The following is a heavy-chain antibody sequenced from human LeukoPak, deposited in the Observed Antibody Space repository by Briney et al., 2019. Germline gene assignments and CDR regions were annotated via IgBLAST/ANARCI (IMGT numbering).Heavy chain of an antibody. V-gene: IGHV4-39*01. CDR1: GGSISNTEYY. Sequence: SETLSLTCTVSGGSISNTEYYWSWIRQPPGKELEWIASISYGGTTYYNPSLKSRVAISVDTSKNQFSLRLSSVTAADTAVYLCARYVVYGSGKYYFDYWGQGSLVTVSS. J-gene: IGHJ4*02. CDR3: ARYVVYGSGKYYFDY. D-gene: IGHD3-10*01. CDR2: ISYGGTT.